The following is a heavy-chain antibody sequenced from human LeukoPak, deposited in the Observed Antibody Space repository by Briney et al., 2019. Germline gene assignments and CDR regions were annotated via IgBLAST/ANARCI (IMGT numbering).Heavy chain of an antibody. CDR2: IYSGGRT. D-gene: IGHD2-2*01. V-gene: IGHV3-53*04. CDR1: GFTVSSNY. Sequence: GGSLRLSCAASGFTVSSNYISWVRQVPGKGLEWVSVIYSGGRTYYADSVEGRFTISRHGSKNTVYLQMNSLRVEDTAVYYCARLKYQLIFDYWGQGTLVTVSS. CDR3: ARLKYQLIFDY. J-gene: IGHJ4*02.